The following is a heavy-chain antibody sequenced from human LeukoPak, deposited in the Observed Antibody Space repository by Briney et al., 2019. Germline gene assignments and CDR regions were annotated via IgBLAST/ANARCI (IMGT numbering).Heavy chain of an antibody. CDR1: GGSISSYY. D-gene: IGHD6-13*01. V-gene: IGHV4-59*01. J-gene: IGHJ4*02. CDR2: IYYSGST. CDR3: ARFRGSSWYAFDY. Sequence: PSETLSLTCTVSGGSISSYYWSWIRQPPGKGLEWIGYIYYSGSTNYNPSLKSRVTISVDTSKNQFSLKLSSVTAADTAVYYCARFRGSSWYAFDYWGQGTLVTVSS.